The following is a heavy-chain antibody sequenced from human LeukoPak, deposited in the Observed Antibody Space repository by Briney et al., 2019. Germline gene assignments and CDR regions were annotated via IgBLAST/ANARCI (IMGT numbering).Heavy chain of an antibody. CDR3: AKADRSALFGSGSFYY. Sequence: GGSLRLSCAASGFTFSSYAMSWVRQAPGKGLEWVSTISGSGGSTYYADSVMGRFTISRDNSNNTLYLQMNSLRAEDTAVYYCAKADRSALFGSGSFYYWGQGTLVTVSS. D-gene: IGHD3-10*01. J-gene: IGHJ4*02. V-gene: IGHV3-23*01. CDR1: GFTFSSYA. CDR2: ISGSGGST.